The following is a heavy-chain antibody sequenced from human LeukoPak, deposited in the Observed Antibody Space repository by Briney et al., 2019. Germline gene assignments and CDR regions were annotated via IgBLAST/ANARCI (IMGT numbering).Heavy chain of an antibody. D-gene: IGHD3-9*01. CDR3: ARDNYYDILTGYYGFDY. Sequence: GAPVKVSCKASGYTFTSYGISWVRQAPGQGLEWMGWISAYNGNTNYAQKLQGRVTMTTDTSTSTAYMELSRLRSDDTAVYYCARDNYYDILTGYYGFDYWGQGTLVTVSS. CDR2: ISAYNGNT. CDR1: GYTFTSYG. V-gene: IGHV1-18*01. J-gene: IGHJ4*02.